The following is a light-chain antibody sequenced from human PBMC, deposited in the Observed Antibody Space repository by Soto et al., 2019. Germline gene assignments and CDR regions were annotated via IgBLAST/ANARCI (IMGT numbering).Light chain of an antibody. Sequence: DIQMTQSPSSLSASVGDRVTITCRASQSISSYLNWFQQKPGQAPKLLIYAASSLQSGVPSRFSGSGSGTEFTPTFSSLQPEDFATYYCQQSYSTPLTFGGGTKVEIK. J-gene: IGKJ4*01. CDR1: QSISSY. V-gene: IGKV1-39*01. CDR3: QQSYSTPLT. CDR2: AAS.